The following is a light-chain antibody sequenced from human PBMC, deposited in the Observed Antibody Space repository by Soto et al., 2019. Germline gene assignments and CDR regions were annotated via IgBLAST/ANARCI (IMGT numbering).Light chain of an antibody. V-gene: IGKV1-17*01. J-gene: IGKJ1*01. CDR1: QDISNY. CDR2: DAS. CDR3: QQHNSYPWT. Sequence: DIQMTQSPSSLSASVGDRVTITCQASQDISNYLNWYQQKPGKAPKLLIYDASSLESGVPSRFSGSGSGTEFTLTISSLQPDDFATYYCQQHNSYPWTFGQGTKVDIK.